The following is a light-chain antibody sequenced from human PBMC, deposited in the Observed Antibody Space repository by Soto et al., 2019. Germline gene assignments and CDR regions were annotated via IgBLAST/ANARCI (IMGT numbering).Light chain of an antibody. CDR3: QQYDSIPYT. CDR2: KAS. J-gene: IGKJ2*01. CDR1: QTINSW. Sequence: DIQMTPSPSTLSAYVRDRVTITCRASQTINSWLAWYQQRPGKAPRLLIYKASTLESGVPSRFSGSGSGTEFKLTISTLQPDDFATYYCQQYDSIPYTFGQGTKLDIK. V-gene: IGKV1-5*03.